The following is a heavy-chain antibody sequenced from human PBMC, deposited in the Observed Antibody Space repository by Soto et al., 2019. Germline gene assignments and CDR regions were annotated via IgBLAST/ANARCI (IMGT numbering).Heavy chain of an antibody. D-gene: IGHD3-10*01. CDR2: ISGSGANT. CDR1: GFSFSSYA. Sequence: EVQLLESGGGLVQPGGSLRLSCAASGFSFSSYAMSWVRQAPGKGLEWVSSISGSGANTYYVDSVKGRFTVSRDNSKNTRYLQMSRRRGEDTAVYKCAKAAGFHGSASYFPLDDWGLGTRVTVSS. CDR3: AKAAGFHGSASYFPLDD. J-gene: IGHJ4*02. V-gene: IGHV3-23*01.